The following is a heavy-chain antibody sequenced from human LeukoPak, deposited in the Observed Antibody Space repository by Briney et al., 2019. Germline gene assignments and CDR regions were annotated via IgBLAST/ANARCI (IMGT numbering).Heavy chain of an antibody. V-gene: IGHV4-39*01. D-gene: IGHD1-7*01. CDR2: IYYSGST. CDR3: ARPRTSLQNNWFDP. Sequence: PSETLSLTCTVSGGSISSSSYYWGWIRQPPGKGLEWIGSIYYSGSTYYNPSLKSRVTISVDTSKNQFSLKLSSVTAADTAVYYCARPRTSLQNNWFDPWGQGTLVTVSS. CDR1: GGSISSSSYY. J-gene: IGHJ5*02.